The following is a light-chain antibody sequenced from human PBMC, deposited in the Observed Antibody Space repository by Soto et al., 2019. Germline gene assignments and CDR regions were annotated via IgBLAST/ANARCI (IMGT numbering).Light chain of an antibody. Sequence: QSALTQPPSASGSPGQSVTISCTGTSSDVGGYNYVSWYQHNPGKAPKLMIYEVNKRPSGVSDRFSGSKSGNTASLTVSGLQAEDESDYYCCSYAGSNSLGVFGGGTQPTVL. V-gene: IGLV2-8*01. CDR2: EVN. CDR3: CSYAGSNSLGV. J-gene: IGLJ2*01. CDR1: SSDVGGYNY.